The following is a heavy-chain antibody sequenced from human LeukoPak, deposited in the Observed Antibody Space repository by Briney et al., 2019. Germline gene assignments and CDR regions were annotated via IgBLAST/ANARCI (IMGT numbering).Heavy chain of an antibody. CDR3: ARDGVYRSTPEYYLH. V-gene: IGHV1-18*01. CDR2: ISAHDGNT. CDR1: GYTFTNYG. Sequence: ASVKVPCKASGYTFTNYGISWVRQAPGQGLEWMGWISAHDGNTNYAQKSQGRVTMTTDTSSSTAYLELRSLRSDDTAIYWCARDGVYRSTPEYYLHWGQGTLVTVSS. D-gene: IGHD6-19*01. J-gene: IGHJ1*01.